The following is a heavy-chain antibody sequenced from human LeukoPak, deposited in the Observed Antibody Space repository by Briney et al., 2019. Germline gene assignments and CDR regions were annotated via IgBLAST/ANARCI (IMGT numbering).Heavy chain of an antibody. CDR3: ARDAGNSGYGCDL. Sequence: GGSLRLSCAASGFTFSTYWMSWVRQAPGKGLEWVANIKQDGRERYYVDSVKGRFTISRDNVRNSLYLQMNSLRAEDTAMYYCARDAGNSGYGCDLWGQGTLVTVSS. V-gene: IGHV3-7*01. J-gene: IGHJ5*02. D-gene: IGHD5-12*01. CDR2: IKQDGRER. CDR1: GFTFSTYW.